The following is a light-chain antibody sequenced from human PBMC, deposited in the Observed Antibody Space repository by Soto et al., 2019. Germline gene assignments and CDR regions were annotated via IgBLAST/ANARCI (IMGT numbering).Light chain of an antibody. CDR3: QKYNSAPLT. CDR1: QGIAPY. V-gene: IGKV1-27*01. CDR2: ATS. J-gene: IGKJ4*01. Sequence: DVQMTQSPSSLSAFVGDRVTITCRASQGIAPYLAWFQQKPGKVPKLLIYATSTLQSGVPSRFSGSGSGTDFTHTINSLQPEDVGTYYCQKYNSAPLTFGGGTKVEIK.